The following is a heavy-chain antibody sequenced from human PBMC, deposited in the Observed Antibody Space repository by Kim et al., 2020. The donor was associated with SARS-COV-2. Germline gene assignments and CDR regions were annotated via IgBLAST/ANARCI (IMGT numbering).Heavy chain of an antibody. V-gene: IGHV4-31*02. CDR3: ARSLTYYYGSGSPLAPYFDY. Sequence: RVTISVDTSKNQFSLKLSSVTAADTAVYYCARSLTYYYGSGSPLAPYFDYWGQGTLVTVSS. D-gene: IGHD3-10*01. J-gene: IGHJ4*02.